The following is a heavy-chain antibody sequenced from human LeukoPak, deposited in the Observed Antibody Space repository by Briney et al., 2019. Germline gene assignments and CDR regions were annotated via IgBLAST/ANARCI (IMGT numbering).Heavy chain of an antibody. Sequence: GGSLRLSCAASGFTFSSYGMHWVRQAPGKGLEWVAVISYDGTNKYYADSVKGRFTISRDNSKNTLYLQMNSLKPEDTAVYYCAKIEYYYHSSGYYYWGQGTLVTVSS. J-gene: IGHJ4*02. CDR2: ISYDGTNK. CDR1: GFTFSSYG. D-gene: IGHD3-22*01. V-gene: IGHV3-30*18. CDR3: AKIEYYYHSSGYYY.